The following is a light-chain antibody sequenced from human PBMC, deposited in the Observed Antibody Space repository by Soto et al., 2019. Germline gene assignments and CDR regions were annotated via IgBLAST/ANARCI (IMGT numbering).Light chain of an antibody. CDR1: SSDVGGFDF. CDR2: AVV. V-gene: IGLV2-14*01. Sequence: QSALTQPASVSGSPGQSLTISCTGTSSDVGGFDFVSWYQHHPGKAPKLMIYAVVYRPSGVSNRFSGYKSGNTASLTISGLQAEDEADYYCSSYTSSGTWVFGGGTKVTVL. J-gene: IGLJ3*02. CDR3: SSYTSSGTWV.